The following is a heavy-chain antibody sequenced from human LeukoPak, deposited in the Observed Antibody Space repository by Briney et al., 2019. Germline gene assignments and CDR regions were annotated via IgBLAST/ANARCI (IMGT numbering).Heavy chain of an antibody. D-gene: IGHD3-9*01. CDR2: ISPGGGTT. CDR1: GFAFGSEA. Sequence: GGSLRLSCAVSGFAFGSEAMSWVRQSPARGLEWVASISPGGGTTYYADYVKGRFTISRDNSKNTLYLQMNSLRAEDTAVYYCAKDYTRYYDILTGVLDYWGQGTLVTVSS. CDR3: AKDYTRYYDILTGVLDY. V-gene: IGHV3-23*01. J-gene: IGHJ4*02.